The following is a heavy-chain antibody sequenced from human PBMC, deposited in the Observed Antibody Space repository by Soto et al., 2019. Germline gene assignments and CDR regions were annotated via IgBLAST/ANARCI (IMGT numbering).Heavy chain of an antibody. J-gene: IGHJ4*02. D-gene: IGHD3-22*01. V-gene: IGHV1-69*01. Sequence: QVQPVQSGAEVKKPGSSVKVSCKASGGTFSSYAISWVRQAPGQGLEWMGGIIPIFGTANYAQKFQGRVTMTADESTSTAYMELSSLRSEDTAVYYCAREGASGSHIGYWGQGTLVTVSS. CDR1: GGTFSSYA. CDR3: AREGASGSHIGY. CDR2: IIPIFGTA.